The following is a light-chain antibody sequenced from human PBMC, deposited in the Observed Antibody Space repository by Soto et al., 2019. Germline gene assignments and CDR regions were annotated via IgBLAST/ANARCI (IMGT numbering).Light chain of an antibody. V-gene: IGKV3-15*01. CDR1: QSVASN. Sequence: IVMTQSPATLSVSPGERATLSCRASQSVASNLAWYQQRPGQAPRLLIYGASTRATGVPVRFSGSGSGTEFTLTISSLQSEDFAVYYCHNYNNWPHTFGGGTKVEIK. CDR2: GAS. CDR3: HNYNNWPHT. J-gene: IGKJ4*01.